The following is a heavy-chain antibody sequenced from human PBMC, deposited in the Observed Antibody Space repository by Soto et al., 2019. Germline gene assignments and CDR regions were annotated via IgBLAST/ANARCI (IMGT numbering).Heavy chain of an antibody. CDR1: GGSISSSNW. J-gene: IGHJ5*02. CDR3: ARWGYSSSPETDDVNWFDP. D-gene: IGHD6-6*01. Sequence: SETLSLTCAVSGGSISSSNWWSWVRQPPGKGLEWIGEIYHSGSTNYNPSLKSRVTISVDKSKNQFSLKLSSVTAADTAVYYCARWGYSSSPETDDVNWFDPWGQGTLVTVSS. CDR2: IYHSGST. V-gene: IGHV4-4*02.